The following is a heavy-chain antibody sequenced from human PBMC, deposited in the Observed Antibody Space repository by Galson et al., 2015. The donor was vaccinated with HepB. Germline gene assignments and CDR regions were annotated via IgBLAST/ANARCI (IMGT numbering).Heavy chain of an antibody. V-gene: IGHV3-33*06. J-gene: IGHJ4*02. CDR3: AKLAPAGAYFDF. CDR1: GFTLSRYV. D-gene: IGHD6-13*01. Sequence: SLRLSCAASGFTLSRYVIHWVRQYPGKGLECVAVRDSVKGRFTISRDNSKNTVYLQISGLRGEDTAIYYCAKLAPAGAYFDFWGQGTLLTVSS.